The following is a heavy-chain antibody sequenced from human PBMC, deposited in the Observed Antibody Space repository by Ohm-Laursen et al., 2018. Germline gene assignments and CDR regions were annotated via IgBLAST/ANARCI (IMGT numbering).Heavy chain of an antibody. CDR3: AKDPRPNSSGYYSLFVDY. J-gene: IGHJ4*02. V-gene: IGHV3-48*03. CDR2: ISSSGSTI. CDR1: GFTFSSYE. Sequence: SLRLSCAASGFTFSSYEMNWVRQAPGKGLEWVSYISSSGSTIYYADSVKGRFTISRDNAKNSLYLQMNSLRAEDTAVYYCAKDPRPNSSGYYSLFVDYWGQGTLVTVSS. D-gene: IGHD3-22*01.